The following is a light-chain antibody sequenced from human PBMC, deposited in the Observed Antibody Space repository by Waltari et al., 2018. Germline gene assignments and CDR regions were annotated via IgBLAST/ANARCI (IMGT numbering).Light chain of an antibody. J-gene: IGKJ4*01. CDR2: GTS. Sequence: EIVLTQSPGTVSLSPGERATLSCRASQTVSDNYLAWYQQTPGQAPRRLIYGTSTRATGIPDSFSGRGYGTDFTLSISRLEPEDSAVYFCQQYYSSPLTFGGGTKVEIK. V-gene: IGKV3-20*01. CDR3: QQYYSSPLT. CDR1: QTVSDNY.